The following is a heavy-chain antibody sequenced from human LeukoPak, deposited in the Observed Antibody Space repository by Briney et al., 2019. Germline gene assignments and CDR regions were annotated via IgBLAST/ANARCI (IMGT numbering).Heavy chain of an antibody. Sequence: PGGSLRLSCAASGFTFSSYSMNWVRQAPGKGPEWVSGISSSGSTTYYADSVKGRFSISRDNSKNTLYLRMDGLTVEDTAVYYCAKGGLARGSANYYDYWGQGTLVTVSS. CDR1: GFTFSSYS. V-gene: IGHV3-23*01. CDR3: AKGGLARGSANYYDY. D-gene: IGHD6-19*01. CDR2: ISSSGSTT. J-gene: IGHJ4*02.